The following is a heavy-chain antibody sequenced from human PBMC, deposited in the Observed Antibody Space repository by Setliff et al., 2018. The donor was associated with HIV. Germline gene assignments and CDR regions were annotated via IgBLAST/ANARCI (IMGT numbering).Heavy chain of an antibody. Sequence: ASVKVSCAASGFTFSSYWMHWVRQGPEKGLVWVSRINSDGTSTSYADSVKGRFTISRDNAKNTLYLQMNSLRADDTDVYYCASGRTYYYMDVWGKGTTVTVSS. V-gene: IGHV3-74*01. CDR1: GFTFSSYW. CDR3: ASGRTYYYMDV. CDR2: INSDGTST. D-gene: IGHD1-26*01. J-gene: IGHJ6*03.